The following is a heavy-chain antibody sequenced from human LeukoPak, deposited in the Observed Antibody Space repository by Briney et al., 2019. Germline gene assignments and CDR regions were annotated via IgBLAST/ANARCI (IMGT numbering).Heavy chain of an antibody. CDR3: ARERILTFDY. J-gene: IGHJ4*02. CDR1: GGSISSGGYY. V-gene: IGHV4-31*03. Sequence: SQTLSLTCTVSGGSISSGGYYWSWIRQHPGKGLEWIGYIYYSGSTYYNPSLKSRVTISVDTSKSQFSLELRSVTAADTAVYYCARERILTFDYWGQGTLVTVSS. CDR2: IYYSGST. D-gene: IGHD2-15*01.